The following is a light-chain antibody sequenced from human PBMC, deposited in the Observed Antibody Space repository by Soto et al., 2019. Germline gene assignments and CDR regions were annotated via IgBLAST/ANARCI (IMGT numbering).Light chain of an antibody. CDR2: GAS. V-gene: IGKV3-15*01. CDR1: QSVSSN. CDR3: QQYYTWPLT. J-gene: IGKJ5*01. Sequence: EIVLTQSPATLSASPGERATLSCRASQSVSSNLAWYQQKPGQAPRLLIYGASTRATGIPARFSGSGSGTEFTLTISSLQSEDFAVYYCQQYYTWPLTFGQGTRLEIK.